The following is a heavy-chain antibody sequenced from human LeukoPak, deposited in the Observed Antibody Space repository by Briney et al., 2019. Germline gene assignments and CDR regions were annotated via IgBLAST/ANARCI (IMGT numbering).Heavy chain of an antibody. CDR3: AGDQGDYVDY. V-gene: IGHV4-30-4*01. J-gene: IGHJ4*02. Sequence: SETLSLTCTVSGGSISSGDYYWSWIRQPPGKGLEWIGYIYYSGSTYYNPSLKSRVTILVDTSKNQFSLKLSSVTAADTAVYYCAGDQGDYVDYWGQGTLVTVSS. CDR2: IYYSGST. CDR1: GGSISSGDYY.